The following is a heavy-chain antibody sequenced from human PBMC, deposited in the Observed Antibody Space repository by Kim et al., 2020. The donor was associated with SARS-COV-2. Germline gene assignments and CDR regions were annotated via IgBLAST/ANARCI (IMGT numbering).Heavy chain of an antibody. V-gene: IGHV7-4-1*02. J-gene: IGHJ4*02. CDR1: GYTFTKYT. CDR2: INTDTGNP. D-gene: IGHD3-16*02. CDR3: ARVIWGSYRYTDY. Sequence: ASVKVSCKPSGYTFTKYTINWVRQAPGQGLEWMGWINTDTGNPTYAQGFTGRFVFTLDTSVSTAYLQLNSLKAEDTALYYCARVIWGSYRYTDYCGQGTL.